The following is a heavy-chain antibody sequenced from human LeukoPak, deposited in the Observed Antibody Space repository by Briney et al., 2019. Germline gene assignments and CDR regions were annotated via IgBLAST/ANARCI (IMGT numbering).Heavy chain of an antibody. Sequence: GGSLRLSCAASGFTFSSYAITWVRQAPRKGLEWVSGITNSGGSKYYGDSVKGRFTISRDNSKNTVYLQMNSLRAEDTAVYYCAKTDSSGSLTYFDFWGQGTLVTVSS. V-gene: IGHV3-23*01. D-gene: IGHD3-22*01. J-gene: IGHJ4*02. CDR3: AKTDSSGSLTYFDF. CDR1: GFTFSSYA. CDR2: ITNSGGSK.